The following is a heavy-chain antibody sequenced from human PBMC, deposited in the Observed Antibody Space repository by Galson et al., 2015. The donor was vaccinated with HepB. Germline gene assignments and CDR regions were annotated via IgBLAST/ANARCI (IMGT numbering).Heavy chain of an antibody. CDR3: ARERGFLEWSYNWFDP. V-gene: IGHV3-7*03. D-gene: IGHD3-3*01. CDR2: IKQDGSEK. Sequence: SLRLSCAASGFTFSSYWMSWVRQAPGKGLEWVANIKQDGSEKYYVDSVKGRFTISRDNAKNSLYLQMNSLRAEDTAVYYCARERGFLEWSYNWFDPWGQGTLVTVSS. CDR1: GFTFSSYW. J-gene: IGHJ5*02.